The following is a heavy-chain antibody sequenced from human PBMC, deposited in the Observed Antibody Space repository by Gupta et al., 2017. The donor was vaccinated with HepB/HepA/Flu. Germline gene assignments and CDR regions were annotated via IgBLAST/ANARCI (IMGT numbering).Heavy chain of an antibody. Sequence: EVQLLESGGGLLQPGGSLRLSCAASAFTFSNYAMSWVRQSPWKGLQWVSAISGSGRIKYFADTVKDRFTISRDNSKNTLYLQMNSLRAEDTAVYYCAKEGGVAAATLFDPWGQGTLVTVSS. V-gene: IGHV3-23*01. D-gene: IGHD2-15*01. CDR2: ISGSGRIK. J-gene: IGHJ5*02. CDR1: AFTFSNYA. CDR3: AKEGGVAAATLFDP.